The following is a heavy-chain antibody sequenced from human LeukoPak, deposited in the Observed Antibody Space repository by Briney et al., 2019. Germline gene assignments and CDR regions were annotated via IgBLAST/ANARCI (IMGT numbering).Heavy chain of an antibody. CDR1: GVSISSSNSY. V-gene: IGHV4-39*01. CDR2: IYYSGST. Sequence: SETLSLTCTVSGVSISSSNSYWGWIRQPPGKGLEWIGSIYYSGSTYYNPSLESRVTISVDTSKNQFSLKLSSVTAADTAVYYCATSGWYLLPGVYWGQGTLVTVSS. J-gene: IGHJ4*02. D-gene: IGHD6-19*01. CDR3: ATSGWYLLPGVY.